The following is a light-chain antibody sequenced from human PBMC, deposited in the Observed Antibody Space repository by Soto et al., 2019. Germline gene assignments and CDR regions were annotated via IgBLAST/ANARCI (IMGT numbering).Light chain of an antibody. CDR3: QSYDTSLSGSGVV. J-gene: IGLJ2*01. Sequence: QSVLTQPPSVSGAPGQRVTISCTGTSSNIGAGYDVHWYQQVPGTAPKLLIYGNNNRPSGVPDRFSGSKSDTSASLAITGLQAEDEADYYCQSYDTSLSGSGVVFGGGTQLTVL. CDR1: SSNIGAGYD. V-gene: IGLV1-40*01. CDR2: GNN.